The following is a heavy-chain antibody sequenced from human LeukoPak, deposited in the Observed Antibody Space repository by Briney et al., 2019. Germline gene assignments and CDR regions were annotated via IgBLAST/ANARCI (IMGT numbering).Heavy chain of an antibody. D-gene: IGHD3-22*01. J-gene: IGHJ3*02. CDR1: GYTFNGYY. CDR2: INPNSGGT. Sequence: GASVKVSCKASGYTFNGYYMNWLRQAPGQGLEWMGWINPNSGGTNYAQKFQGRVTMTRDTSISTAYMELSRMRSADTAAYYWASITMIVEQGAFDIWGQGTMVTVSS. CDR3: ASITMIVEQGAFDI. V-gene: IGHV1-2*02.